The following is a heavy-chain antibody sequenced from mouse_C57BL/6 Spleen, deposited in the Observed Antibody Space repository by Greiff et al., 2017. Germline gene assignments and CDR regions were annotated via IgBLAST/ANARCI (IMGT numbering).Heavy chain of an antibody. Sequence: QVHVKQPGAELVKPGASVKLSCKASGYTFTSYWMQWVKQRPGQGLEWIGEIDPSDSYTNYNQKFKGKATLTVDTSSSTAYMQLSSLTSEDSAVYYCARGGGYEGYAMDYWGQGTSVTVSS. CDR3: ARGGGYEGYAMDY. V-gene: IGHV1-50*01. D-gene: IGHD2-2*01. J-gene: IGHJ4*01. CDR2: IDPSDSYT. CDR1: GYTFTSYW.